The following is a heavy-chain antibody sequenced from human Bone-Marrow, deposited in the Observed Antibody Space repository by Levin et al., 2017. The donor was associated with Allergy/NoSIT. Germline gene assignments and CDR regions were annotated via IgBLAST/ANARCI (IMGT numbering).Heavy chain of an antibody. Sequence: RSQTLSLTCTVPGGSISNFYWSWIRQPPGKGLEWIGYLYYSGSTNYNRSLESRATIPTHTSKNQLSLKLKSVTAADTAVHYCATYRITVAGGNWFDPWGQGTLVTVSS. CDR2: LYYSGST. D-gene: IGHD6-19*01. CDR3: ATYRITVAGGNWFDP. CDR1: GGSISNFY. V-gene: IGHV4-59*01. J-gene: IGHJ5*02.